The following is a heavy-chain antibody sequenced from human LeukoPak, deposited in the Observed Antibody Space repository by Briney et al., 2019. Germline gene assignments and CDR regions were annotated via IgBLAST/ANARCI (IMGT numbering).Heavy chain of an antibody. Sequence: GASVKVSCKASGYTFTSYAMNWVRQAPGQGLEWMGWINTNTGNPTYAQGFTGRFVFSLGTSVSTAYLQISSLKAEDTAVYYCARDRSTYYYDSSGSTPFDYWGQGTLVTVSS. V-gene: IGHV7-4-1*02. D-gene: IGHD3-22*01. CDR2: INTNTGNP. J-gene: IGHJ4*02. CDR3: ARDRSTYYYDSSGSTPFDY. CDR1: GYTFTSYA.